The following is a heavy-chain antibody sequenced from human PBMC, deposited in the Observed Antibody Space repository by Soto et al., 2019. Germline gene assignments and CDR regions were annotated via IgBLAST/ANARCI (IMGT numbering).Heavy chain of an antibody. Sequence: QVQLQESGPGLVKPSQTLSLTCTVSGGSISSGGYYWSWIRQHPGKGLEWIGYIYYSGSTYYNPSLKSRVTISVDTSKNQFSLKLSSVTAADTAVYYCAREGYYDYIWGSCRSNNWFDPWGQGTLVTVSS. J-gene: IGHJ5*02. V-gene: IGHV4-31*03. CDR2: IYYSGST. D-gene: IGHD3-16*02. CDR3: AREGYYDYIWGSCRSNNWFDP. CDR1: GGSISSGGYY.